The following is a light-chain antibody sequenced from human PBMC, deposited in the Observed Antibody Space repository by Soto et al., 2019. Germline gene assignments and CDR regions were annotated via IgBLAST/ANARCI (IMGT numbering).Light chain of an antibody. J-gene: IGLJ1*01. V-gene: IGLV1-40*01. Sequence: VLTQPPSVSGAPGQRVTISCTGSRSNIGAGYDVHWYQQLPGTAPKLLIYGNNNRPSGVPDRFSGSKSGTSASLAITGLQAEDEADFYCQSYDSSLSAYVFGTGTKLTVL. CDR3: QSYDSSLSAYV. CDR1: RSNIGAGYD. CDR2: GNN.